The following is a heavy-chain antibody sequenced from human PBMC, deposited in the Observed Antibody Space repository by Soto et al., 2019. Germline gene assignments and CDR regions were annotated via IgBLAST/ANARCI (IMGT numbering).Heavy chain of an antibody. CDR2: MNPNSGNT. J-gene: IGHJ6*02. Sequence: ASVKVSCKASGYTFTSYDINWVRQATGQGLEWMGWMNPNSGNTGYAQKFQGRVTMTRNTSISTAYMELSSLRSEDTAVYYCARGQRRERSYYYYGMDVWGQGTTVTVYS. D-gene: IGHD3-10*01. V-gene: IGHV1-8*01. CDR1: GYTFTSYD. CDR3: ARGQRRERSYYYYGMDV.